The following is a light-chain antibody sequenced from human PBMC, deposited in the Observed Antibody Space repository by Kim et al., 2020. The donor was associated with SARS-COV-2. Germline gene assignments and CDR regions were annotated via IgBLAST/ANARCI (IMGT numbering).Light chain of an antibody. CDR1: NIESKN. J-gene: IGLJ3*02. CDR2: YDK. CDR3: QVWDSDSDHCV. V-gene: IGLV3-21*04. Sequence: APGKTATITWEGDNIESKNVHWYQQKPGPAPVLVLYYDKDRPPGVSEHFSGSNSGDTATLAISRVEAGFEADYFCQVWDSDSDHCVFGGGTQLTVL.